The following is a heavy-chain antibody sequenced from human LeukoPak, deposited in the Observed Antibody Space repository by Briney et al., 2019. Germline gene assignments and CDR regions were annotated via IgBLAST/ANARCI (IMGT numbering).Heavy chain of an antibody. V-gene: IGHV3-30*18. CDR3: AKAPVTSCRGAYCYPFDY. CDR1: GFTFSSYG. Sequence: GGSLRLSCAASGFTFSSYGMHWVRQAPGKGLEWVAVISYDGSNKYYADSVKGRFTISRDSSKNTLYLQMNSLRAEDAAVYYCAKAPVTSCRGAYCYPFDYWGQGTLVTVSS. D-gene: IGHD2-21*01. CDR2: ISYDGSNK. J-gene: IGHJ4*02.